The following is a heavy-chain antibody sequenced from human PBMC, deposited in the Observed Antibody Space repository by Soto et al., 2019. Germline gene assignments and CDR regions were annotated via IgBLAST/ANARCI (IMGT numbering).Heavy chain of an antibody. V-gene: IGHV3-33*01. Sequence: QVQLVESGGGVVQSERSLRLSCVATGFTFSDYGIHWVRQAPGRGLEWVAVIWHDGSQKYLADSVRGRFTISRDNSKNTVYLQMNSLRAEDTAVYYCEGRDDPFHVWGQGTMVTVSS. CDR3: EGRDDPFHV. CDR1: GFTFSDYG. CDR2: IWHDGSQK. J-gene: IGHJ3*01.